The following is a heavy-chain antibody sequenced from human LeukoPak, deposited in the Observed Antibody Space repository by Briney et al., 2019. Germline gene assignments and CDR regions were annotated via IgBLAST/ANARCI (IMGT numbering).Heavy chain of an antibody. Sequence: PGGSLRLSCAVSGFTFSSYWMFWVRQAPGKGLVWVSRIDTDGSSTTYADSVKGRFTISRDNAKNTLYLQMNNLRGEDTAVYYCARARRYSGYVSSFDYWGQGTLVTVSS. D-gene: IGHD5-12*01. CDR1: GFTFSSYW. V-gene: IGHV3-74*01. J-gene: IGHJ4*02. CDR3: ARARRYSGYVSSFDY. CDR2: IDTDGSST.